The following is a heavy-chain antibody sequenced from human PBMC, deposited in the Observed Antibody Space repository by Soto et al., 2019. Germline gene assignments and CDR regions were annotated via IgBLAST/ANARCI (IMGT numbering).Heavy chain of an antibody. J-gene: IGHJ6*02. V-gene: IGHV3-21*01. D-gene: IGHD6-13*01. CDR3: AREMGEDSSSWYVAYYYYGMDV. CDR2: ISSSRSYI. CDR1: GFTFSSYS. Sequence: EVQLVESGGGLVKPGGSLRLSCAASGFTFSSYSMNWVRQAPGKGLEWVSSISSSRSYIYYADSVKGRFTISRDNAKNSLYQQMNSLRAEDTAVYYCAREMGEDSSSWYVAYYYYGMDVWGQGTTVTVSS.